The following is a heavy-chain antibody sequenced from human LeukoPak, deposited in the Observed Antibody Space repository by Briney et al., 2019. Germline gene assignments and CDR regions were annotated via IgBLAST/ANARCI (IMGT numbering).Heavy chain of an antibody. J-gene: IGHJ4*02. V-gene: IGHV3-64*01. Sequence: GGSLRLSCAASGFPFSSYAMHWVRQAPGKGLEYVSAISSNGGSTYYANSVKGRFTIFRDNSKNTLYLQMGSLRTEDMAVYYCARESYSSSWTFDYWGQGTLVTVSS. CDR2: ISSNGGST. CDR1: GFPFSSYA. CDR3: ARESYSSSWTFDY. D-gene: IGHD6-13*01.